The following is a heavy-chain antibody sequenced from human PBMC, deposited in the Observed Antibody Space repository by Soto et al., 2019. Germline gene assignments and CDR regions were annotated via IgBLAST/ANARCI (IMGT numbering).Heavy chain of an antibody. Sequence: GGSLRLSCAASGFTFSSYGMHWVRQAPGKGLEWVAVISYDGSNKYYADSAKGRFTISRDNSKNTLYLQMNSLRAEDTAVYYCAKSYPETTGDYSSYSSIDVWGKRTTVP. CDR3: AKSYPETTGDYSSYSSIDV. V-gene: IGHV3-30*18. CDR1: GFTFSSYG. J-gene: IGHJ6*03. CDR2: ISYDGSNK. D-gene: IGHD4-17*01.